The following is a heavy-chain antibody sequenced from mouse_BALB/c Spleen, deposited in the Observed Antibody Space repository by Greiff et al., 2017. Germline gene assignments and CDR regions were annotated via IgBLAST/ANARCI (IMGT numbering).Heavy chain of an antibody. CDR1: GFTFSSFG. CDR3: ARHYEDAMDY. Sequence: EVNVVESGGGLVQPGGSRKLSCAASGFTFSSFGMHWVRQAPEKGLEWVAYISSGSSTIYYADTVKGRFTISRDNPKNTLFLQMTSLRSEDTAMYYCARHYEDAMDYWGQGTSVTVSS. CDR2: ISSGSSTI. D-gene: IGHD1-1*01. V-gene: IGHV5-17*02. J-gene: IGHJ4*01.